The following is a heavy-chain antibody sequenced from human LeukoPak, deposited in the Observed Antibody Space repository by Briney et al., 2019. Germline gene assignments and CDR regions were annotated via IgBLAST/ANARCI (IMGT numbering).Heavy chain of an antibody. Sequence: ASVKVSCKASGYTSTCYGISWVRQAPGQGLEWMGWISAYNGNTNYAQKLQGRVTMTTDTSTSTAYMELRSLRSDDTAVYYCARVIAVAGRSTWFDPWGQGTLVTVSS. J-gene: IGHJ5*02. D-gene: IGHD6-19*01. V-gene: IGHV1-18*01. CDR3: ARVIAVAGRSTWFDP. CDR1: GYTSTCYG. CDR2: ISAYNGNT.